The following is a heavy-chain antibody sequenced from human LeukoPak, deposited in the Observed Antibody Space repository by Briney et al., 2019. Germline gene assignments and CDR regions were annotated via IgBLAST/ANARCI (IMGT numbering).Heavy chain of an antibody. CDR1: GFTFSSYA. Sequence: GGSLRLSCAASGFTFSSYAMSWVRQAPGRGLEWVSTIGSGGGSTYYPDSVKGRFTISRDNSKNTLYLQMNSLRAEDTAIYYCARGRTLRDFDYWGQGTLVTVSS. CDR3: ARGRTLRDFDY. CDR2: IGSGGGST. D-gene: IGHD2-21*02. V-gene: IGHV3-23*01. J-gene: IGHJ4*02.